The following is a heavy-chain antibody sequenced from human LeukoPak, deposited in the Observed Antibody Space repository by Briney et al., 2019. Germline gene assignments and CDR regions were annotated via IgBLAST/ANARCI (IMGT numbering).Heavy chain of an antibody. CDR2: IYTSGST. J-gene: IGHJ3*02. V-gene: IGHV4-4*07. CDR1: GGSISSYY. CDR3: ARASDFWSGYPDAFDI. Sequence: SETLSLTCTDSGGSISSYYWSWIRQTAGKGLEWIGRIYTSGSTYYNPSLKSPVTMSVDTSKNQFSLNLSSVTAADTAVYYCARASDFWSGYPDAFDIWGQGTMVTVSS. D-gene: IGHD3-3*01.